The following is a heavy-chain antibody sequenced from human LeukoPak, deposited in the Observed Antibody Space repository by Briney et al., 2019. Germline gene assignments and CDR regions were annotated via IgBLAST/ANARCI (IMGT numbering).Heavy chain of an antibody. V-gene: IGHV1-69*04. CDR3: ASSDTAMARLDY. D-gene: IGHD5-18*01. CDR2: IIPILGIA. J-gene: IGHJ4*02. CDR1: GGTFISYA. Sequence: GASVKVSCKASGGTFISYAISWVGQAPGQGVEWMGGIIPILGIANYAQKFQGRVTITADKSTSTAYMELSSLRSEDTAVYYCASSDTAMARLDYWGQGTLVTVSS.